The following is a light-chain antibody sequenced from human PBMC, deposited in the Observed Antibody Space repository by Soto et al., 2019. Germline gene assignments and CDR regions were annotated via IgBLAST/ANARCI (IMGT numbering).Light chain of an antibody. J-gene: IGKJ4*01. CDR2: DTS. V-gene: IGKV3-11*01. CDR1: QSVTSY. CDR3: QKRSNWPLT. Sequence: EIVLTQSPATLSLSPGERATLSCRASQSVTSYLAWYQQKPGQAPRLLIHDTSNRATGIPARFSGSGSGTDFTITISSLEPEDCALYYFQKRSNWPLTFGGGTKVEIK.